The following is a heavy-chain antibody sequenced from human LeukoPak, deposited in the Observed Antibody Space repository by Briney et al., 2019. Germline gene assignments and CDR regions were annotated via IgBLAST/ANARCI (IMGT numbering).Heavy chain of an antibody. CDR3: ARAMGLN. CDR1: GGSISSYY. Sequence: PSETLSLTCTVSGGSISSYYWSWIRQPPGKGLEWIGYTYYSGSTNYNPSLKSRVTISVDTSKNQFSLKLSSVTAADTAVYYCARAMGLNWGQGTLVTVSS. V-gene: IGHV4-59*01. CDR2: TYYSGST. J-gene: IGHJ4*02.